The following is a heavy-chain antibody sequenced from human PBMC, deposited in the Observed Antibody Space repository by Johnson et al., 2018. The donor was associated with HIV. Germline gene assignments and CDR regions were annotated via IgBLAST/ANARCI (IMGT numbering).Heavy chain of an antibody. CDR2: ISGSGGST. D-gene: IGHD3-22*01. V-gene: IGHV3-23*04. Sequence: VRLVESGGGLVQPGGSLRLSCAASGFTFSSYAMSWVRQAPGKGLEWVSAISGSGGSTYYADSVKGRFTISRDNSKNTLYLQMNSLRAEDTAVYYCATVVYYDSSALRMYAFDIWVQGTMVTVSS. CDR3: ATVVYYDSSALRMYAFDI. CDR1: GFTFSSYA. J-gene: IGHJ3*02.